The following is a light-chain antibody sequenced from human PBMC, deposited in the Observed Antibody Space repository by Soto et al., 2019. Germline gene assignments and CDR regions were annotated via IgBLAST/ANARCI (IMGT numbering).Light chain of an antibody. CDR2: AAS. V-gene: IGKV1-12*01. J-gene: IGKJ1*01. CDR3: QQAHRFPRT. Sequence: DIQMTQSPSTLSASVGDRVTLTCRASQDVSSWLAWYQHKPGKVPKLMIYAASTLRSGIPSRFSGSGSGTEFTLTISSLQPEDFATYYWQQAHRFPRTFGQGTKVEIK. CDR1: QDVSSW.